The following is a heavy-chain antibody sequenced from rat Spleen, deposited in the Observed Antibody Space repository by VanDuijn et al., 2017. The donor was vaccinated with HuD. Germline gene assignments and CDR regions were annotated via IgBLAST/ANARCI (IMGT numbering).Heavy chain of an antibody. CDR2: ISYDGRTT. Sequence: EEQLLESGGGLVQPGRSLRLSCTASGFTFSYYGMAWVRQAPTKGLEWVTTISYDGRTTYYRDSVKGRFTISRDNVKNTLYLQMGSLRSEDTATYYCARHRSYYSSYVYAFDYWGQGVMVTVSS. CDR1: GFTFSYYG. V-gene: IGHV5-29*01. D-gene: IGHD1-2*01. CDR3: ARHRSYYSSYVYAFDY. J-gene: IGHJ2*01.